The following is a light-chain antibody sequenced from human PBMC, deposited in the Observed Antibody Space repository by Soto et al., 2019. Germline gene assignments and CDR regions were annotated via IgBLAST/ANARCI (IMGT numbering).Light chain of an antibody. Sequence: DIQMTQSPSSLSASVGDRVTITCRASQSIRRYLNWYQKKPGKAPSLLIYSASSLQSGVPSRFSGSGSGTDFTLTISSLQPEDFATYYCQQTYSTPWTFGQGTKVEIK. J-gene: IGKJ1*01. CDR3: QQTYSTPWT. CDR2: SAS. CDR1: QSIRRY. V-gene: IGKV1-39*01.